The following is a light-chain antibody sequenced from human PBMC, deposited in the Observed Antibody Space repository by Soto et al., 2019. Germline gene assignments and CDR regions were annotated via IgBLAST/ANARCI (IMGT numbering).Light chain of an antibody. CDR3: QQANSFP. J-gene: IGKJ4*01. V-gene: IGKV1-12*01. CDR2: AAS. Sequence: DIQMTQSPSSVSASVGDRVTMTCRASQYISNWLAWYQQKPGKAPKLLIYAASSLVNGVPSRFSGSGSGTNFTLTISSLQPEDLATYYCQQANSFPFGGGTKVEI. CDR1: QYISNW.